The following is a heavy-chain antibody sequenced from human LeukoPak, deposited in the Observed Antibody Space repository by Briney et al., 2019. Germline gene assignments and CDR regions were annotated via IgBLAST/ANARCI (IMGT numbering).Heavy chain of an antibody. CDR2: ISGSGGST. J-gene: IGHJ4*02. CDR1: GFTFSSYA. CDR3: AKDYHYYGSGGYFDY. Sequence: GGSLRLSCAASGFTFSSYAMSWVRQAPGKGLEWVSAISGSGGSTYYADSVKGRFTISRDNSKNTLYLQMNSLRAEDTAVYYCAKDYHYYGSGGYFDYWGQGTLVTVSS. D-gene: IGHD3-10*01. V-gene: IGHV3-23*01.